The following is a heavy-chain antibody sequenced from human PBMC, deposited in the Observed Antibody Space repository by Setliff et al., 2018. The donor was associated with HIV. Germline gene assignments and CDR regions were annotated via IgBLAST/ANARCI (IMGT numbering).Heavy chain of an antibody. CDR2: ISWNSGRI. CDR1: GFIFDDYA. J-gene: IGHJ4*02. Sequence: PGGSLRLSCAASGFIFDDYAMHWVRQVPGKGLEWVSGISWNSGRIGYADSVKGRFSISRDNAKNSLYLELRSLRSDDTAVYYCARDPSSWFYFDYWGQGTLVTVSS. V-gene: IGHV3-9*01. D-gene: IGHD6-13*01. CDR3: ARDPSSWFYFDY.